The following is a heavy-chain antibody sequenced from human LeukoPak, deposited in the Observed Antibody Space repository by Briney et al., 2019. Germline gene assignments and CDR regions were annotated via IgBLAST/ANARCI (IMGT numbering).Heavy chain of an antibody. V-gene: IGHV4-34*01. CDR3: ARRRRDGYSYFDY. CDR1: GVSFSGYY. J-gene: IGHJ4*02. Sequence: SETLSLACAVYGVSFSGYYWSWIRQPPGKGLEWIGEINHSGSTNYNPSLKSRATISVDTSKSQFSLRLSSVTAADTAVYFCARRRRDGYSYFDYWGQGTLVTVSS. CDR2: INHSGST. D-gene: IGHD5-24*01.